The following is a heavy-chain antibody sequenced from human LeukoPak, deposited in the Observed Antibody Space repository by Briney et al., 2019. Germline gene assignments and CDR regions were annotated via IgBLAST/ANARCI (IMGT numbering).Heavy chain of an antibody. CDR1: GYTLTGYY. V-gene: IGHV1-24*01. Sequence: ASVKVSCKASGYTLTGYYMHWVRQAPGKGLEWMGGFDPEDGETIYAQKFQGRVTMTEDTSTDTAYMELSSLRSEDTAVYYCATIDGHYDSSGYWGQGTLVIVSS. J-gene: IGHJ4*02. CDR2: FDPEDGET. CDR3: ATIDGHYDSSGY. D-gene: IGHD3-22*01.